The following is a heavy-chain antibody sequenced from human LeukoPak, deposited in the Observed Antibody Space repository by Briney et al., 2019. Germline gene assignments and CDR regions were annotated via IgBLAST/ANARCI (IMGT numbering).Heavy chain of an antibody. V-gene: IGHV3-66*01. D-gene: IGHD1-14*01. J-gene: IGHJ4*02. CDR3: TRGETNPFDY. CDR2: IYSGGST. Sequence: GGSLRLSCAASRFTCSSNYMSWVRQAPGKGLEWVSVIYSGGSTYYADSVKGRFTISRDYSKNTLFLQMNSLRADDTAVYYCTRGETNPFDYWGQGILVTVSS. CDR1: RFTCSSNY.